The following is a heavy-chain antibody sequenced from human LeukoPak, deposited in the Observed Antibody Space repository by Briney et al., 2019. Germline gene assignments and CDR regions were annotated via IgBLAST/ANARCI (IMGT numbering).Heavy chain of an antibody. CDR3: ARQTGISIDI. V-gene: IGHV3-21*01. Sequence: PGGSLRLSCAASGFTFSSCSMNWVRQAPGKGLEWVSSISSSSSYIYYADSVKGRFTISRDNAKNSLFLQMNILRAADTAVYYCARQTGISIDIWGQGTMVTVSS. J-gene: IGHJ3*02. CDR2: ISSSSSYI. CDR1: GFTFSSCS. D-gene: IGHD2/OR15-2a*01.